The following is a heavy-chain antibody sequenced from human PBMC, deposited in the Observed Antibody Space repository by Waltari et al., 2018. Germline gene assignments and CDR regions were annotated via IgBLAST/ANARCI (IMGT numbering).Heavy chain of an antibody. J-gene: IGHJ4*02. D-gene: IGHD6-13*01. CDR2: MTSSGATI. Sequence: QVQLVESGGALVKPGGSLRLSCLASGFPFSDYFMSWIRQAPGKGLEWVSYMTSSGATIYYADSVKGRFTISRDNAKNTLYLQMNSLRADDTAVYYCARDPRHASSWLHYFDSWGRGTLVTVSS. CDR1: GFPFSDYF. CDR3: ARDPRHASSWLHYFDS. V-gene: IGHV3-11*04.